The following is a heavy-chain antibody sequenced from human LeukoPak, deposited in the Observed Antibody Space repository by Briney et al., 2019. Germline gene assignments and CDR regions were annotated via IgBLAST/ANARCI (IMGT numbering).Heavy chain of an antibody. CDR2: INTKNGNL. J-gene: IGHJ2*01. V-gene: IGHV1-18*01. Sequence: EASVKVSCKASGGTFSSYAISWVRRAPGQGLEFMGWINTKNGNLNYAQKFEGRVTMTTDTSITTVYMELTSLRSDDTAVYYCARAIRPRVKTVTTGWYFDLWGRGTLVTVSS. CDR1: GGTFSSYA. CDR3: ARAIRPRVKTVTTGWYFDL. D-gene: IGHD4-17*01.